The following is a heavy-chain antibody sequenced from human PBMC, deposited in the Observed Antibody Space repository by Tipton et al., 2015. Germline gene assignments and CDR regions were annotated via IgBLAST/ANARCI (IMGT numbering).Heavy chain of an antibody. V-gene: IGHV4-59*01. Sequence: GLVKPSETLSLTCTVSGASLSNYYWNWIRQPPGKGLEWIGYIYSSGSTNYAPSLESRVTMSIDTSKNQFSLTLTSVNTADTAIYYCAGGAYTYNWFDPWGQGTLVTVSS. J-gene: IGHJ5*02. D-gene: IGHD2-2*02. CDR3: AGGAYTYNWFDP. CDR1: GASLSNYY. CDR2: IYSSGST.